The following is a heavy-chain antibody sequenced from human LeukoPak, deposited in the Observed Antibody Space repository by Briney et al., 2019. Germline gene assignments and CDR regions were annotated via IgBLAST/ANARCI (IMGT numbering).Heavy chain of an antibody. Sequence: GASVKVSCKASGYSFTTYGISWVRQAPGQGLEWMGWISAYNGNTNYAQKRQGRVTMTTDTSTSTAYMELRSLRSDDTAVYYGAREYSSSSSSYYYYMDVWGKGTTVTVSS. J-gene: IGHJ6*03. D-gene: IGHD6-6*01. CDR3: AREYSSSSSSYYYYMDV. V-gene: IGHV1-18*04. CDR1: GYSFTTYG. CDR2: ISAYNGNT.